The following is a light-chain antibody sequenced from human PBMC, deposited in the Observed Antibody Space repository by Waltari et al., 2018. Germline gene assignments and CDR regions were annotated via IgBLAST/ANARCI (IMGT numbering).Light chain of an antibody. CDR3: QVWDSSSDRGV. J-gene: IGLJ3*02. V-gene: IGLV3-21*04. CDR1: NIGSKS. Sequence: SYVLTQAPSVSVAPGKAARITCGGNNIGSKSVHWYQQKPGQAPVLVIYSDSDRPSGVPDGLSGSISGNTDTLTINRVEAGDEADYYCQVWDSSSDRGVFGGGTKLTVL. CDR2: SDS.